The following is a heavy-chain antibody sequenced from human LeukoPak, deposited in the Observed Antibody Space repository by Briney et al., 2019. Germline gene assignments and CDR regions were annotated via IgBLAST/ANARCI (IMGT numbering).Heavy chain of an antibody. D-gene: IGHD3-9*01. CDR3: ARGPGYDILTGYYEDWFDP. CDR2: MNPNSGNT. J-gene: IGHJ5*02. CDR1: GYTFTSYD. V-gene: IGHV1-8*01. Sequence: ASVKVSCKASGYTFTSYDTNWVRQATGQGLEWMGWMNPNSGNTGYAQKFQGRVTMTRNTSISTAYMELSSLRSEDTAVYYCARGPGYDILTGYYEDWFDPWGQGTLVTVSS.